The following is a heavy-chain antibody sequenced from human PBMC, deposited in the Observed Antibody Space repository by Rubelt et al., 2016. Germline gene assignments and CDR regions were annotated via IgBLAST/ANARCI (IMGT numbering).Heavy chain of an antibody. CDR3: ARIDCSSTSCYFVEP. Sequence: QVQLQQWGAGLVKPSETLSLTCAVYGGSFSRYYWNWIRQPPGKGLEWIGEINHSGGTNYNPSLKSRVIISVDTPKNQFSLELSSVTAAETAVYYCARIDCSSTSCYFVEPWGQGTLVTVSS. V-gene: IGHV4-34*01. D-gene: IGHD2-2*01. CDR2: INHSGGT. J-gene: IGHJ5*02. CDR1: GGSFSRYY.